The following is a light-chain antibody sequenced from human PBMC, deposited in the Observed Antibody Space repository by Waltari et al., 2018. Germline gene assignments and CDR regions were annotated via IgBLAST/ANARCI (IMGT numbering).Light chain of an antibody. J-gene: IGKJ3*01. Sequence: DIQMTQSPSSLSASLGDTVTIPCRASQGISSYLNWFQQKPGKAPKLLIYAATTLQSGVPSRFSGSGSGTEFTLTISSLQPEDFAAYYCLQHNNYPFTFGPGTKLDIK. CDR3: LQHNNYPFT. V-gene: IGKV1-17*01. CDR2: AAT. CDR1: QGISSY.